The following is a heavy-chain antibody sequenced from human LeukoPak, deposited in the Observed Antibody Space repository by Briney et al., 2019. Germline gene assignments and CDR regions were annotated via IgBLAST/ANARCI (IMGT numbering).Heavy chain of an antibody. J-gene: IGHJ4*02. CDR1: GYTFIGHY. D-gene: IGHD6-19*01. CDR2: INPNNGGT. Sequence: SVKVSCKASGYTFIGHYMHWVRQAPGQGLEWMGWINPNNGGTNYAQKFQGRVTMTRDTSISTAYMELYRLRSDDTAVYYCATTPEQWLPTFHYWGQGTLVTVSS. CDR3: ATTPEQWLPTFHY. V-gene: IGHV1-2*02.